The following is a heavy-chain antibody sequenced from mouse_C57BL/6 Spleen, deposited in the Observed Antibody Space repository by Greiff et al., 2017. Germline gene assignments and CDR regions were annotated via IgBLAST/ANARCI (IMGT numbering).Heavy chain of an antibody. V-gene: IGHV1-80*01. Sequence: VKLMESGAELVKPGASVKISCKASGYAFSSYWMNWVKQRPGKGLEWIGQIYPGDGDTNYNGKFKGKATLTADKSSSTAYMQLSSLTSEDSAVYFCARGAQATVDYWGQGTTLTVSS. CDR3: ARGAQATVDY. CDR1: GYAFSSYW. D-gene: IGHD3-2*02. J-gene: IGHJ2*01. CDR2: IYPGDGDT.